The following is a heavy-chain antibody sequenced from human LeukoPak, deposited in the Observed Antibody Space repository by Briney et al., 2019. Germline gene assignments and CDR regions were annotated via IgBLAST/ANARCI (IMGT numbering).Heavy chain of an antibody. Sequence: SETPSLTCTVSGGSISSSSYYWGWIRQPPGKGLEWIGSIYYSGSTYYNPSLKSRVTISVDTSKNQFSLKLSSVTAADTAVYYCASTPNNYDHWFDPWGQGTLVTVSS. CDR1: GGSISSSSYY. CDR3: ASTPNNYDHWFDP. V-gene: IGHV4-39*01. D-gene: IGHD3-22*01. CDR2: IYYSGST. J-gene: IGHJ5*02.